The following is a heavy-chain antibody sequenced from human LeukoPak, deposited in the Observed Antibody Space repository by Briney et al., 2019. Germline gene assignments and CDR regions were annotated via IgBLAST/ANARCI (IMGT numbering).Heavy chain of an antibody. CDR3: ARETIYYYDSSGYPIDAFDI. D-gene: IGHD3-22*01. J-gene: IGHJ3*02. V-gene: IGHV4-39*02. Sequence: PSETLSLTCTVSGGSIRSSYYYWGWIRQPPGKGLEWIGSIYDSGSTYYNPSLKSRVTISVDTSKNQFSLKLNSVTAADTAVYYCARETIYYYDSSGYPIDAFDIWGQGTMVTVSS. CDR1: GGSIRSSYYY. CDR2: IYDSGST.